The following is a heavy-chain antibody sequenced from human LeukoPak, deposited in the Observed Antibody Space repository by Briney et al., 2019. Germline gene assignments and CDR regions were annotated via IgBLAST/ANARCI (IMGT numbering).Heavy chain of an antibody. J-gene: IGHJ4*02. Sequence: QPGESLRLSCAASGFTFSSYWMYWVRHAPGKGLVWVSRINSDGSRTNYADSVKGRFTISRDNAKNTLYLQMNSLRAEDTAVYYCARRGYSAYDFWGQGTLVTVSS. CDR2: INSDGSRT. CDR3: ARRGYSAYDF. D-gene: IGHD5-12*01. CDR1: GFTFSSYW. V-gene: IGHV3-74*01.